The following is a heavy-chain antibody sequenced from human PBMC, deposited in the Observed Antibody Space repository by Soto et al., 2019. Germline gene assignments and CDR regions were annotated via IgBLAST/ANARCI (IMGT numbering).Heavy chain of an antibody. Sequence: QVQLVQSGGGVVQPGRSLRLSCAASGFTFSTYGMHWVRQAPGKGLEWVALIWSDGSNKYYADSVKGRFTISRDNSKKTLHLQMNSLRAEDTAVYYCARVFDTYYFDAWGQGNMITVSS. J-gene: IGHJ4*02. V-gene: IGHV3-33*01. D-gene: IGHD3-9*01. CDR1: GFTFSTYG. CDR2: IWSDGSNK. CDR3: ARVFDTYYFDA.